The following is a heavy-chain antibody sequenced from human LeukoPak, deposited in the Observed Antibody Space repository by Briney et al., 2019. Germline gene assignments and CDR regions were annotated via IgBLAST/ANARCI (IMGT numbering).Heavy chain of an antibody. J-gene: IGHJ6*03. Sequence: GASVKVSCKASGYSFTAYYMHWVRRAPGQGLEWMGWINPNSGATKYAQNFQGRVTMTRDTPISTAFLELSRLRSDDTAVYYCARNGVTGTTDYYYIDVWGKGTTITVSS. CDR1: GYSFTAYY. CDR3: ARNGVTGTTDYYYIDV. CDR2: INPNSGAT. V-gene: IGHV1-2*02. D-gene: IGHD1-7*01.